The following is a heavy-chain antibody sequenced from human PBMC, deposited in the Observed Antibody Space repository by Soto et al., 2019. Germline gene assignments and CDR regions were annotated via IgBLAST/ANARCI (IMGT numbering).Heavy chain of an antibody. V-gene: IGHV1-46*01. CDR3: ASLPLVAAAEVPDAFDI. CDR2: INPSGGST. D-gene: IGHD6-13*01. Sequence: ASVKVSCKASGYTFTSYYMHWVRQAPGQGLEWMGIINPSGGSTSYAQKFQGRVTMTRDTSTSTVYMELSSLRSEDTAVYYCASLPLVAAAEVPDAFDIWGQGTMVTGSS. CDR1: GYTFTSYY. J-gene: IGHJ3*02.